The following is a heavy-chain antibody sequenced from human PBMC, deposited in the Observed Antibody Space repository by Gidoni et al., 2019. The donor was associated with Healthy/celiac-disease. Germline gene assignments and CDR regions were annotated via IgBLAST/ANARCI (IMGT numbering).Heavy chain of an antibody. J-gene: IGHJ4*02. CDR3: ARDRNYDFWSGYYDS. Sequence: QLQLVQSGAEVKKPGASVQVSCKASGYTFPSYYMHWVRQDPGQGLEWMGIINPRGDSTSYAQKFQGRVTMTRDTSTSTVYMELSSLRSEDTAVYYCARDRNYDFWSGYYDSWGQGTLVTVSS. V-gene: IGHV1-46*01. CDR2: INPRGDST. CDR1: GYTFPSYY. D-gene: IGHD3-3*01.